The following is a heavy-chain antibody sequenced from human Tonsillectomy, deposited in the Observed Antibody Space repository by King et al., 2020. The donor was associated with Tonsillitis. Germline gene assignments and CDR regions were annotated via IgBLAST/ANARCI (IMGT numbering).Heavy chain of an antibody. CDR2: IKQDGGEK. J-gene: IGHJ3*02. D-gene: IGHD6-13*01. Sequence: QLVQSGGGLVQPGGSLRLSCVASGFTFRSYWLNWVRKAPGKGLEWVANIKQDGGEKNYVNSVKGRFTISRDNAKNSLYLQMNSLRAEDTAVYYCARQIAVASAGSFDIWGQGTMVTVSS. CDR1: GFTFRSYW. CDR3: ARQIAVASAGSFDI. V-gene: IGHV3-7*01.